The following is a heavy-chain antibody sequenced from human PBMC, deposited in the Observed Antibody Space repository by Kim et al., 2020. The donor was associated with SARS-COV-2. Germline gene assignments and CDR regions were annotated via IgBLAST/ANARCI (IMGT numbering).Heavy chain of an antibody. CDR1: GYSFTSYW. V-gene: IGHV5-51*01. CDR3: ARLPDHENHDYGLDY. J-gene: IGHJ4*02. D-gene: IGHD4-17*01. CDR2: IYPGDSDT. Sequence: GESLKISCKGSGYSFTSYWIGWVRQMPGKGLEWMGIIYPGDSDTRYSPSFQGQVTISADKSISTAYLQWSSLKASDTAMYYCARLPDHENHDYGLDYWGQGTLVTVSS.